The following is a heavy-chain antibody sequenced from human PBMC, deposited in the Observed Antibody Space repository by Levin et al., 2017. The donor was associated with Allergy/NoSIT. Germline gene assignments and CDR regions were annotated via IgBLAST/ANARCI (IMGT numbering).Heavy chain of an antibody. J-gene: IGHJ3*02. CDR1: GFTVSSNY. V-gene: IGHV3-53*01. Sequence: PGESLKISCAASGFTVSSNYMSWVRQAPGKGLEWVSVIYSGGSTYYADSVKGRFTLSRDNSKNTLYLQMNSLRREDTAVYYCAGRGTYCSSTSCSRAFDIWGQGTMVTVSS. CDR3: AGRGTYCSSTSCSRAFDI. CDR2: IYSGGST. D-gene: IGHD2-2*01.